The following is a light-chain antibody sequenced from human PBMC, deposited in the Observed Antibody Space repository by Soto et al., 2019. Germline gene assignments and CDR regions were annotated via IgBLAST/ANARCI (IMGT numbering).Light chain of an antibody. V-gene: IGKV1-39*01. Sequence: DIQMTQSPSSLSASVEDRVIITCRASQSISNHLNWYQQKPGKAPKLLIFAASSLLSGVSSRFRGSRSWPDFTLTISTLQHADLATYYCQQSYSRPPTFGHRTKVEIK. J-gene: IGKJ1*01. CDR1: QSISNH. CDR2: AAS. CDR3: QQSYSRPPT.